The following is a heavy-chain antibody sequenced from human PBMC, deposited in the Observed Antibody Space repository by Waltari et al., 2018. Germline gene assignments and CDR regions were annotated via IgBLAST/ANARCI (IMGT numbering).Heavy chain of an antibody. CDR2: ISWDGGST. J-gene: IGHJ3*02. D-gene: IGHD3-10*01. V-gene: IGHV3-43D*03. CDR3: AKDRSAQSITMVQGPNKGAFDI. Sequence: EVQLVGSGGVVVQPGGSLRLSCAASGFTFDDYAMHWVRQARGKGLEWVSLISWDGGSTYYADSVKGRFTISRDNSKNSLYLQMNSLRAEDTALYYCAKDRSAQSITMVQGPNKGAFDIWGQGTMVTVSS. CDR1: GFTFDDYA.